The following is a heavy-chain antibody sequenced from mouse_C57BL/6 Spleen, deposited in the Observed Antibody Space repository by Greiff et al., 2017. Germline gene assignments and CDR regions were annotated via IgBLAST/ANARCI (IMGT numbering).Heavy chain of an antibody. CDR2: IYPGNGDT. CDR3: ARGGYSDYAMDY. V-gene: IGHV1-87*01. CDR1: GYNFTSYW. J-gene: IGHJ4*01. Sequence: VQLQQSGAVLVRPGASVKMSCKASGYNFTSYWMHWVKQRPGQGLEWIGAIYPGNGDTSYNQKFKGTATLTVDQSSRTAYMQLSSLTSEDSADYFWARGGYSDYAMDYWGQGTSVTVSS. D-gene: IGHD2-2*01.